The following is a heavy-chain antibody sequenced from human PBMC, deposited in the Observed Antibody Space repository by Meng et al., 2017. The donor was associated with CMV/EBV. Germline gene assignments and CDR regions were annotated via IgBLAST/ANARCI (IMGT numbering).Heavy chain of an antibody. CDR3: ASWYDAFDI. J-gene: IGHJ3*02. Sequence: GGSLRLSCAASGFTFSSYWMSWVRQAPGKGLEWVSYISSSGSTIYYADSVKGRFTISRDNAKNSLYLQMNSLRAEDTAVYYCASWYDAFDIWGQGTMVTVSS. V-gene: IGHV3-48*04. CDR1: GFTFSSYW. D-gene: IGHD6-13*01. CDR2: ISSSGSTI.